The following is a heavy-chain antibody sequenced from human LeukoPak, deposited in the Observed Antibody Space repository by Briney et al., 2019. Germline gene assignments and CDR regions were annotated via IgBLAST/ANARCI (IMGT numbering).Heavy chain of an antibody. CDR2: LSSSGGST. J-gene: IGHJ4*02. D-gene: IGHD4-17*01. CDR1: GFFFSNYA. V-gene: IGHV3-23*01. CDR3: ARGVTVTTDF. Sequence: GRSLRLSCAASGFFFSNYAMNWVRQAPGKGREWVSGLSSSGGSTFYADSVKGRFTISRDNSKNTVYLQMNSLRGEDTAIYYCARGVTVTTDFWGQGTLVTVSS.